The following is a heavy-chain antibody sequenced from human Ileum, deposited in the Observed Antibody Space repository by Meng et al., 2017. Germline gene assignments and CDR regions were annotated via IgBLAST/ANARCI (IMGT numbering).Heavy chain of an antibody. V-gene: IGHV1-69*06. CDR3: AREGMVRGVPRFDY. Sequence: QGQLGKSGAEVKKPGSSVKVSCKASGGTFSSYAISWVRQAPGQGLEWMGGIIPIFGTANYAQKFQGRVTITADKSTSTAYMELSSLRSEDTAVYYCAREGMVRGVPRFDYWGQGTLVTVSS. CDR2: IIPIFGTA. CDR1: GGTFSSYA. J-gene: IGHJ4*02. D-gene: IGHD3-10*01.